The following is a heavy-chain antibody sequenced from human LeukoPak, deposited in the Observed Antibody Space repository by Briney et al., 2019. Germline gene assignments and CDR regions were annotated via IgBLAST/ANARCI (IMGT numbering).Heavy chain of an antibody. Sequence: SPTLSLTFAISGDSVSFNGVAWNWIRQSPSRGLEWLGRTYYRSKWYNYYAVSVKSRITINPDTSKNQFSLQLNSVTPEDTAVYYCAKALHCTSYSFSFDYWGQGALVTVSS. D-gene: IGHD2-8*01. J-gene: IGHJ4*02. CDR3: AKALHCTSYSFSFDY. V-gene: IGHV6-1*01. CDR1: GDSVSFNGVA. CDR2: TYYRSKWYN.